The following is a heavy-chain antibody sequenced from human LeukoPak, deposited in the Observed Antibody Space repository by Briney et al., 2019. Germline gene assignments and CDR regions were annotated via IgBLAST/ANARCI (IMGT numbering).Heavy chain of an antibody. CDR2: ISWDGGST. V-gene: IGHV3-43*01. J-gene: IGHJ6*03. CDR3: AKDIAGSGISYMDV. D-gene: IGHD3-10*01. CDR1: GFTFDDYT. Sequence: PGGSLRLSCAASGFTFDDYTMHWFRQAPEKGLEWVSLISWDGGSTYYADSVKGRFTISRDNSKNSLYLQMNSLRTEDTALYYCAKDIAGSGISYMDVWGKGTTVTVSS.